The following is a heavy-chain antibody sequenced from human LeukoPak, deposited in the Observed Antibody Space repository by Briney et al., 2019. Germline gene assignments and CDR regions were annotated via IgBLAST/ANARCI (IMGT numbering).Heavy chain of an antibody. CDR3: ARDPGYWVVDAMNWFDP. V-gene: IGHV4-39*07. Sequence: SETLSLTCTVSGGSMSSSSSYWGWIRQPPGKGLEWIGSIYYSGRTYYNPSLKSRVTISVDTSKNQFSLKLSSVTAADTAVYYCARDPGYWVVDAMNWFDPWGQGTLVTVSS. CDR2: IYYSGRT. CDR1: GGSMSSSSSY. D-gene: IGHD2-15*01. J-gene: IGHJ5*02.